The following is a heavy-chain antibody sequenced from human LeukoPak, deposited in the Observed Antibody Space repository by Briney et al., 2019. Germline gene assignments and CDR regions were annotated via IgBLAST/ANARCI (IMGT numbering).Heavy chain of an antibody. CDR1: GFTFSSYS. V-gene: IGHV3-21*01. D-gene: IGHD2-15*01. CDR3: ARLLPRDIVVVVAATYWFDP. Sequence: PGGSLRLSCAASGFTFSSYSMNWVRQAPGKGLEWVSSISSSSSYIYYADSVKGRFTISRDNAKNSLYLQLNSLRAEDTAVYYCARLLPRDIVVVVAATYWFDPWGQGTLVTVSS. CDR2: ISSSSSYI. J-gene: IGHJ5*02.